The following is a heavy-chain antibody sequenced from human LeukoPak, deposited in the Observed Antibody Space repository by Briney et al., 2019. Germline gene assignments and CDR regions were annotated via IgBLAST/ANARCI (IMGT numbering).Heavy chain of an antibody. CDR1: GFTFDDYA. J-gene: IGHJ4*02. D-gene: IGHD3-10*01. V-gene: IGHV3-43*02. Sequence: LSGGSLRLSCAASGFTFDDYAIHWVRQAPGKGLEWVSLISGDGGSTYYADSVKGRFTISRDNSKNSLYLQMNSLRTEDTALYYCAKVEWFGELSNYYFDYWGQGTLVTVSS. CDR2: ISGDGGST. CDR3: AKVEWFGELSNYYFDY.